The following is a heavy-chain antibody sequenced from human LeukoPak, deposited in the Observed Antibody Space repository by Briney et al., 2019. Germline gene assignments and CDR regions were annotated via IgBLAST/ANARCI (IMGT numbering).Heavy chain of an antibody. CDR1: GFTFSSYS. D-gene: IGHD7-27*01. V-gene: IGHV3-21*01. J-gene: IGHJ3*02. CDR3: ASPGAQLGIVDAFDI. CDR2: ISSSSSYI. Sequence: GGSLRLSCAASGFTFSSYSMNWVRQAPGKGLEWVSSISSSSSYIYYADSVKGRFTISRDNAKNSLYLQMNSLRAEDTAVYYCASPGAQLGIVDAFDIWGQGTMVTVSS.